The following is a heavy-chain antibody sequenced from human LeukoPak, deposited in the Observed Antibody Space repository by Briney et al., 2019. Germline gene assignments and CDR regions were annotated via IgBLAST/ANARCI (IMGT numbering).Heavy chain of an antibody. Sequence: SETLSLTCTVSGGSISSYYWSWIRQPPGKGLEWIGYIYYSGSTNYNPSLKSRVTISVDTSKNQFSLKLSSVTAADTAVYYCARVPHLNRVGYNYYYYYGMDVWGQGTTVTVSS. CDR3: ARVPHLNRVGYNYYYYYGMDV. J-gene: IGHJ6*02. CDR1: GGSISSYY. V-gene: IGHV4-59*01. CDR2: IYYSGST. D-gene: IGHD5-24*01.